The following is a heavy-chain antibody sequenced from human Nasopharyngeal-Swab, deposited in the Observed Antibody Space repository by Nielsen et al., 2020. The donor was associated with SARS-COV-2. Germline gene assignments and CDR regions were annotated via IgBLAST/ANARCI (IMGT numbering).Heavy chain of an antibody. D-gene: IGHD5-12*01. V-gene: IGHV3-23*01. CDR3: AKDRDSGDDSDDYYHYYGMDV. CDR2: ISGSDHTT. J-gene: IGHJ6*02. CDR1: GFTFRSYA. Sequence: ESLKISCAASGFTFRSYAISWVRQAPGKGLEWVSVISGSDHTTYYADSVKGRFTISRDNSKNTVNLQMNSLRVEDTAIYYCAKDRDSGDDSDDYYHYYGMDVWGQGTTVTVSS.